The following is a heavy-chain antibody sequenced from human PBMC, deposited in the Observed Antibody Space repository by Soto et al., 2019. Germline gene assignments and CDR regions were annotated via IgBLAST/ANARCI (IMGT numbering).Heavy chain of an antibody. Sequence: QVHLQQWGAGVLKPSETLSLTCAVSGGSFSGYYWTWIRQIPGKGLEWIGEINQSGNTKYNPSLMRRVTMSVDTSRNQFSPKLRSVTAADTAVYYCARPSYALNWDFHYGMQVWGQGTSVTVSS. V-gene: IGHV4-34*01. D-gene: IGHD2-2*01. CDR2: INQSGNT. CDR3: ARPSYALNWDFHYGMQV. J-gene: IGHJ6*02. CDR1: GGSFSGYY.